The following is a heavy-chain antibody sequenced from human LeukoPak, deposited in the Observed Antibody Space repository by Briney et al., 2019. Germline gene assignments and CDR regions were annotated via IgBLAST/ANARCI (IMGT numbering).Heavy chain of an antibody. D-gene: IGHD4-11*01. CDR2: ISGSGGST. J-gene: IGHJ6*02. CDR1: GFTFSTYA. Sequence: GGSLRLSCAASGFTFSTYAMSWVRQAPGKGLEWVSTISGSGGSTYYADSVKGRFTISRDNSKNTLYLQMNSLRAEDTAVYYCAIPTTAYYYYGMDVWGQGTTVTVSS. V-gene: IGHV3-23*01. CDR3: AIPTTAYYYYGMDV.